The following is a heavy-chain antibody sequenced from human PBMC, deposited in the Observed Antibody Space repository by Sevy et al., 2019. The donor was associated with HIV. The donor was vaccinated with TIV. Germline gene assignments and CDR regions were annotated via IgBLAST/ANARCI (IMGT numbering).Heavy chain of an antibody. V-gene: IGHV1-69*13. CDR3: ARVLDFWSGPYFDY. D-gene: IGHD3-3*01. Sequence: SVKVSCKASGGTFSSYAISWVRQAPGQVLEWMGGIIPIFGTANYAQKFQGRVTITADESTSTAYMELSSLRSEDTAVYYCARVLDFWSGPYFDYWGQGTLVTVSS. J-gene: IGHJ4*02. CDR2: IIPIFGTA. CDR1: GGTFSSYA.